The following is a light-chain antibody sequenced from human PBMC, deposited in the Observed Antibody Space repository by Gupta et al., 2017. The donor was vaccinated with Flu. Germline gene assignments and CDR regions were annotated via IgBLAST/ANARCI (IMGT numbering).Light chain of an antibody. CDR1: EGIGSN. Sequence: ETVLTQSPDFQSVTPKETVTITCRASEGIGSNLHWFQQKPHQSPKLLIKYASESFPGVPSRFSGSRSGTDYTLTIHGLEAEDAATYYCQHTNSLRQIFGQGTKLEI. V-gene: IGKV6-21*01. J-gene: IGKJ2*01. CDR3: QHTNSLRQI. CDR2: YAS.